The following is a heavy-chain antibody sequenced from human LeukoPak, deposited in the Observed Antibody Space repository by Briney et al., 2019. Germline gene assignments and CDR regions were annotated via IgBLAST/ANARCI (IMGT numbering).Heavy chain of an antibody. V-gene: IGHV4-34*01. CDR3: ASCQTTKYYYDGMDV. Sequence: PSETLSLTCAVYCGSFSGYYWSWIRQPPGKGLEWIGEINHSGSTSYNPSLKSRVTISVDTSKNQFSLKVNSVTAADTAVYYCASCQTTKYYYDGMDVWGQGTTVTVSS. CDR1: CGSFSGYY. CDR2: INHSGST. J-gene: IGHJ6*02. D-gene: IGHD1-14*01.